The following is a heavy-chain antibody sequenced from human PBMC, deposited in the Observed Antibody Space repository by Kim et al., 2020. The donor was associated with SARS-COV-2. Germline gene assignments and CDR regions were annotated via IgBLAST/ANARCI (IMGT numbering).Heavy chain of an antibody. J-gene: IGHJ1*01. V-gene: IGHV3-33*06. CDR3: AKRGGYDSSGYPH. Sequence: YAAPGKGRFTISRDNSKNTLYLQMNSLGGEDTAVYYWAKRGGYDSSGYPHWGQGTLVTVSS. D-gene: IGHD3-22*01.